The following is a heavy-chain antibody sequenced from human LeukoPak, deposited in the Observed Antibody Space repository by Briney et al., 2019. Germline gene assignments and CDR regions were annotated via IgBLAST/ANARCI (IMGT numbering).Heavy chain of an antibody. CDR1: GFTFSSYS. CDR3: ARDQEVVYDSSGYYYPFDY. Sequence: GGSLRLSCAASGFTFSSYSMNWVRQAPGKGLEWVSSISSSSSYIYYADSVKGRFTISRDNANNSLDLQMNSLRAEDTAVYYCARDQEVVYDSSGYYYPFDYWGQGTLVTVSS. J-gene: IGHJ4*02. D-gene: IGHD3-22*01. CDR2: ISSSSSYI. V-gene: IGHV3-21*01.